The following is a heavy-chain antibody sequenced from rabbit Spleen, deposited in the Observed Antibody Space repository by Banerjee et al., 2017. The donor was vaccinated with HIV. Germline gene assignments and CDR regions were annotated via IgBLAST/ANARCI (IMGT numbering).Heavy chain of an antibody. CDR3: ARDLAAWNSGSYAFNL. CDR2: IEGGSSGFS. J-gene: IGHJ4*01. Sequence: QSLEESGGDLVKPGASLTLTCTASGVSFSTTSYMCWVRQAPGKGLEWIACIEGGSSGFSYFANWAKGRFTISKTSSTTVTLQMTSLTAADTATYFCARDLAAWNSGSYAFNLWGQGTLVTVS. D-gene: IGHD1-1*01. CDR1: GVSFSTTSY. V-gene: IGHV1S40*01.